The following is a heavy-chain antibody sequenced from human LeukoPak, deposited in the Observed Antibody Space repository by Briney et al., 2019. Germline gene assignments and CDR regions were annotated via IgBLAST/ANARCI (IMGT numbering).Heavy chain of an antibody. D-gene: IGHD2-2*01. V-gene: IGHV3-30*04. CDR3: ARGAGYCSSTCCYVSPFDY. J-gene: IGHJ4*02. Sequence: GRSLRLSCAASGFTFSSYAMHWVRQAPGKGLEWVAVISYDGSNEYYADSVKGRFTISRDNSKNTLYLQMNSLRAEDTAVYYCARGAGYCSSTCCYVSPFDYWGQGTLVTVSS. CDR1: GFTFSSYA. CDR2: ISYDGSNE.